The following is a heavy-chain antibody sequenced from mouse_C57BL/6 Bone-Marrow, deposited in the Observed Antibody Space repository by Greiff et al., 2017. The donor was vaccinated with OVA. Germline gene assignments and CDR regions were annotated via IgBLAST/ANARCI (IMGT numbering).Heavy chain of an antibody. CDR2: INPNNGGT. Sequence: EVQLVESGPELVKPGASVKMSCKASGYTFTDYNMHWVKQSHGKSLEWIGYINPNNGGTSYNQKFKGKATLTVNKYSSTAYMELRSLTSEDSAVYYCARRYDGYYRGFAYWGQGTLVTVSA. CDR3: ARRYDGYYRGFAY. CDR1: GYTFTDYN. D-gene: IGHD2-3*01. J-gene: IGHJ3*01. V-gene: IGHV1-22*01.